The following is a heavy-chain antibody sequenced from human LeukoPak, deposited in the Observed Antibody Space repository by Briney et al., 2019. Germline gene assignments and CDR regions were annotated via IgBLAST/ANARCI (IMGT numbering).Heavy chain of an antibody. V-gene: IGHV3-23*01. D-gene: IGHD3-16*01. CDR1: GFTFSSYA. Sequence: GGSLRLSCAASGFTFSSYAMSWVRQAPGKGLEWVSAISGSGGSTYYADSVKGRFTISRDNAKNSLYLQMNSLRAEDTALYYCAKGADWGKDDYWGQGTLVTVSS. CDR3: AKGADWGKDDY. J-gene: IGHJ4*02. CDR2: ISGSGGST.